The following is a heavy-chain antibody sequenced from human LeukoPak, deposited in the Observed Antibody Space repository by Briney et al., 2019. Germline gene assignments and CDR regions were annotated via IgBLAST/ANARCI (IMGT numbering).Heavy chain of an antibody. V-gene: IGHV1-69*13. Sequence: SVKVSCKASGGTFSSYAISWVRQAPGQGLEWMGGIIPIFGTANYAQKFQGRVTITADESTSTAYMELSSLRSEDTAVYYCARDRDYGDSFFPSFDYWGQGTLVTVSS. CDR1: GGTFSSYA. CDR2: IIPIFGTA. D-gene: IGHD4-17*01. J-gene: IGHJ4*02. CDR3: ARDRDYGDSFFPSFDY.